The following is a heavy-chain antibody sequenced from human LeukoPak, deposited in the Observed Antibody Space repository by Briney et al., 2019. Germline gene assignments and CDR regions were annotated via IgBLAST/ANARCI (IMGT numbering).Heavy chain of an antibody. CDR2: ISSSSSYI. CDR3: ARERGIGRAFDI. V-gene: IGHV3-21*01. CDR1: GFTFSSYS. D-gene: IGHD3-10*01. J-gene: IGHJ3*02. Sequence: GGSLRLSCAASGFTFSSYSMNWVRQAPGKGLEWVSSISSSSSYIYYADSVKGRFTISRDNAKNSLYLQMNSLRAEDTAVYYCARERGIGRAFDIWGQGTMVTVSS.